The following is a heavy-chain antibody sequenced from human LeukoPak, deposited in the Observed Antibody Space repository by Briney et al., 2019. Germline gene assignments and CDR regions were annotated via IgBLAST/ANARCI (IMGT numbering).Heavy chain of an antibody. D-gene: IGHD3-16*01. J-gene: IGHJ4*02. CDR2: INPHSGGT. CDR3: ASSFSWGAYFDY. CDR1: GYTFTGSY. Sequence: GASVKVSCKASGYTFTGSYMHWVRQAPGQGLEWMGWINPHSGGTNFAQKFQDRVTMTRDTSIMTAYMDLNRLRSDDTAVYFCASSFSWGAYFDYWGQGTLVTVSS. V-gene: IGHV1-2*02.